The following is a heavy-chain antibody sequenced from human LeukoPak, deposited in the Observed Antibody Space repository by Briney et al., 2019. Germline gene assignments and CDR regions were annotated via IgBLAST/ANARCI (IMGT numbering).Heavy chain of an antibody. V-gene: IGHV3-30-3*01. CDR3: AKDTAFSYYFDY. Sequence: GGSLRLSCAASGFTFSSYAMHWVRQAPGKGLEWVAVISYDGSNKYYADSVKGRFTISRDNSKNTLYLQMNSLRAEDTAVYYCAKDTAFSYYFDYWGQGTLVTVSS. CDR2: ISYDGSNK. CDR1: GFTFSSYA. J-gene: IGHJ4*02. D-gene: IGHD3-3*02.